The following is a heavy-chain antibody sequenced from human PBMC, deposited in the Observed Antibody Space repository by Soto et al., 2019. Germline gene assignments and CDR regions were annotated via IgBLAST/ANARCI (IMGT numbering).Heavy chain of an antibody. CDR3: ARVYCSGGSCYPGLFDY. CDR2: INAGNGNT. D-gene: IGHD2-15*01. Sequence: ASVKVSCKASGYTFTSYAMHWVRQAPGQRLEWMGWINAGNGNTKYSQKFQGRVTITRDTSASTAYMELSSLRSEDTAVYYCARVYCSGGSCYPGLFDYWGQGTLVTVYS. V-gene: IGHV1-3*01. J-gene: IGHJ4*02. CDR1: GYTFTSYA.